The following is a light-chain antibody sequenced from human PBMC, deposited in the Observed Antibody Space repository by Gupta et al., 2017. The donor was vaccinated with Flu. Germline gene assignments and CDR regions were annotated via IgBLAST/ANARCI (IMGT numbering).Light chain of an antibody. CDR1: QSLLHSNGYTY. CDR2: LGS. V-gene: IGKV2-28*01. CDR3: MQTLQTPKS. J-gene: IGKJ2*03. Sequence: DIVMAQSPLSLPVTLGKSASISCRSSQSLLHSNGYTYLDWYLQKPGQSPQLLIYLGSMRASGVPHRFSGSESGTDFTLKISRVEAEDVGVYYCMQTLQTPKSFAPGTRLEI.